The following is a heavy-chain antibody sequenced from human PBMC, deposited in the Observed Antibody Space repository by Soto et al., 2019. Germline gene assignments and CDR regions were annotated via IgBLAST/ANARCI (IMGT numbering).Heavy chain of an antibody. CDR3: ARGIEIDAFDI. D-gene: IGHD2-15*01. J-gene: IGHJ3*02. V-gene: IGHV1-3*01. Sequence: QVQLVQSGAEVKKPGASVKVSCKASGYTFTSYAMHWVRQAPGQRVEWMGWINAGNGNTKYSQKFQGRVTITRDTSASTAYMELSSLRSEDTAVYYCARGIEIDAFDIWGQGTMVTVSS. CDR1: GYTFTSYA. CDR2: INAGNGNT.